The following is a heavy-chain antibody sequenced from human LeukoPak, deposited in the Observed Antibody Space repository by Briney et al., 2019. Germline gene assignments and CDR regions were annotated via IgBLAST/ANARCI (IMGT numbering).Heavy chain of an antibody. CDR2: ISWNSDNI. CDR1: GFTFDEFG. Sequence: PGGSLRLSCAASGFTFDEFGMHWVRQAPGKGLEWVSGISWNSDNIGYADSVKGRFSISRDNAKNSLYLQMNSLRAEDTALYYCTKEIGLLDEDDASDIWGQGTMVTVSS. CDR3: TKEIGLLDEDDASDI. V-gene: IGHV3-9*01. D-gene: IGHD3-22*01. J-gene: IGHJ3*02.